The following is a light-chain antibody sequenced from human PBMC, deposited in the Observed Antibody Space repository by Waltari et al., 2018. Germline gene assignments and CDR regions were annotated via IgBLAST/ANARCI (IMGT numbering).Light chain of an antibody. CDR2: GAS. CDR1: QSVPNNN. CDR3: QQLGSSPIT. Sequence: EIVLTQSPGTMSLSPGERASLACRASQSVPNNNLAWSQQKPGQTPRLLIYGASRRATGIPDRFSGSGSGTDFTLTISRLEPEDFAVYYCQQLGSSPITFGQGTRLEMK. J-gene: IGKJ5*01. V-gene: IGKV3-20*01.